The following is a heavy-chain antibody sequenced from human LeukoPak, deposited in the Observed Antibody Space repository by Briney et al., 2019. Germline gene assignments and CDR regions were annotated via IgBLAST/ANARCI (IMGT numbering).Heavy chain of an antibody. Sequence: GGSLRLSCTASGFTFGYYGMHWVRQAPGKGLEWVAVILYDGSNKYYGDSVKGRFTISRDISKHTVYLQMNSLRAEDTAVYYCAKDLNYGSGTYYLTDSRGQGTLVTVSS. CDR3: AKDLNYGSGTYYLTDS. D-gene: IGHD3-10*01. J-gene: IGHJ4*02. V-gene: IGHV3-30*18. CDR2: ILYDGSNK. CDR1: GFTFGYYG.